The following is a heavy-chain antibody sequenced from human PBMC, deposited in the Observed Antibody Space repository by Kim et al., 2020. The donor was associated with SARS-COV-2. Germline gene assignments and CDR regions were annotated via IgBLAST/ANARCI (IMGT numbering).Heavy chain of an antibody. Sequence: GGSLRLSCAASGFTFSSYAMHWVRQAPGKGLEWVAVISYDGSNKYYADSVKGRFTISRDNSKNKLYLQMNSLRAEDTAVYYCERDGFNSNIPITMIVVVIRASFDYWGPGTLFTASS. J-gene: IGHJ4*02. CDR2: ISYDGSNK. V-gene: IGHV3-30*04. CDR3: ERDGFNSNIPITMIVVVIRASFDY. D-gene: IGHD3-22*01. CDR1: GFTFSSYA.